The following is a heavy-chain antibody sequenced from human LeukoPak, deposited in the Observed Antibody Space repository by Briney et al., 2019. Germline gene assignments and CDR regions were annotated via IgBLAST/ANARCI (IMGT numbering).Heavy chain of an antibody. D-gene: IGHD3-3*01. V-gene: IGHV1-2*06. CDR2: INPNSGGT. Sequence: ASVKVSCKASGYTFTGYYMHWVRQAPGQGLEWMGRINPNSGGTNYAQKFQGRVTMTRDTSISTAYMELSRLRSDDTAVYYYARGTSHYDFWSGYEALDYWGQGTLVTVSS. CDR1: GYTFTGYY. J-gene: IGHJ4*02. CDR3: ARGTSHYDFWSGYEALDY.